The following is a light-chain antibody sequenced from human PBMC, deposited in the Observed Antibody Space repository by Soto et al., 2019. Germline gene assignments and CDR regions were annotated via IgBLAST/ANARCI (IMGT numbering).Light chain of an antibody. J-gene: IGLJ3*02. CDR2: RNN. Sequence: QSVLTQPPSASGTPGQRVTISCSGSSSNIGSNYVYWYQHLPGTAPKLLIYRNNQRPSGVPARFSGSKSGTSASLAIGGLRSEDEAAYYCAAWGSGVFGGGTKLTVL. V-gene: IGLV1-47*01. CDR1: SSNIGSNY. CDR3: AAWGSGV.